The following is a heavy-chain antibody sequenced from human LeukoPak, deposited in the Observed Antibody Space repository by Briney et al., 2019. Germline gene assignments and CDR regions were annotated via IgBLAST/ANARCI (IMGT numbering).Heavy chain of an antibody. D-gene: IGHD5-18*01. Sequence: WETLSLTCAVYGGSFSGYYWSWIRQPPGKGLEWIGEINHSGSTNYNPSLKSRVTISVDTSKNQFSLKLSSVTAADTAVYYCARGGYSYGYIDYWGQGTLVTVSS. V-gene: IGHV4-34*01. J-gene: IGHJ4*02. CDR2: INHSGST. CDR3: ARGGYSYGYIDY. CDR1: GGSFSGYY.